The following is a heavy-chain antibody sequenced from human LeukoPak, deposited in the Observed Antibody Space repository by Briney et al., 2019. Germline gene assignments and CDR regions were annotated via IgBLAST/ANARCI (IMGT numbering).Heavy chain of an antibody. D-gene: IGHD2-2*01. V-gene: IGHV1-8*01. J-gene: IGHJ4*02. CDR2: MRPNNGNT. CDR1: GYTFSSYD. CDR3: ARGPPESTSSDS. Sequence: ASVKVSCKASGYTFSSYDVNWVRQAAGQGLEWIGWMRPNNGNTGYAQKFQDRVTMTRHTSINTAYMALRSLTSEDTAVYFCARGPPESTSSDSWGQGTLVTISS.